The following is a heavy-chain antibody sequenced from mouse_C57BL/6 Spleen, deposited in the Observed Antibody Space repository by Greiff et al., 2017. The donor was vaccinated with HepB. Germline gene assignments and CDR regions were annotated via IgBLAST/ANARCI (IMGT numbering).Heavy chain of an antibody. CDR2: ISYDGSN. J-gene: IGHJ4*01. D-gene: IGHD2-3*01. Sequence: EVKLQESGPGLVKPSQSLSLTCSVTGYSITSGYYWNWIRQFPGNKLEWMGYISYDGSNNYNPSLKNRISITRDTSKNQFFLKLNSVTTEDTATYYCARVGNDGYPYYYAMDYWGQGTSVTVSS. V-gene: IGHV3-6*01. CDR3: ARVGNDGYPYYYAMDY. CDR1: GYSITSGYY.